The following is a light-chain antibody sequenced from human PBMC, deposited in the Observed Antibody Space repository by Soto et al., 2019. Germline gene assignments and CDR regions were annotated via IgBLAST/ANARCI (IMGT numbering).Light chain of an antibody. Sequence: EIVMTQSPATLSVSPGGRATLSCRASQSVSSNLAWYQQKPGQAPRLLIYGASTRATGIPARFSGSGSGTDFTLTISRLEPEDFAVYYCQQLTDWPPQWTFGQGTKVDI. J-gene: IGKJ1*01. CDR2: GAS. CDR1: QSVSSN. V-gene: IGKV3-15*01. CDR3: QQLTDWPPQWT.